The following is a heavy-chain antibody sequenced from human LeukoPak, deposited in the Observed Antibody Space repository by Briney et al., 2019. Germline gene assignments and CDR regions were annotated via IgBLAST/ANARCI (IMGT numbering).Heavy chain of an antibody. J-gene: IGHJ5*02. Sequence: GASVKVSCKASGYTFTGYYMHWVRQASGQGLEWMGWINPNSGGTNYAQKFQGRVTMTRDTSISTAYMELSRLRSDDTAVYYCARIVVVPAVPQGGFDPWGQGTLVTVSS. CDR3: ARIVVVPAVPQGGFDP. CDR2: INPNSGGT. D-gene: IGHD2-2*01. CDR1: GYTFTGYY. V-gene: IGHV1-2*02.